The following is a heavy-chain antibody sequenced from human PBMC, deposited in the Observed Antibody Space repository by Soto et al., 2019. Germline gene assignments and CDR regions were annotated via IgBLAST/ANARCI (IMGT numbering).Heavy chain of an antibody. CDR2: INHSGST. Sequence: SETLSLTCAVYGGSFSGYYWSWIRQPPGKGLEWIGEINHSGSTNYNPSLKSRVTISVDTSKNQFSLKLSSVTAADTAVYYCARGYCSSTSCRGDYWGQGTLVTVSS. CDR3: ARGYCSSTSCRGDY. J-gene: IGHJ4*02. D-gene: IGHD2-2*01. V-gene: IGHV4-34*01. CDR1: GGSFSGYY.